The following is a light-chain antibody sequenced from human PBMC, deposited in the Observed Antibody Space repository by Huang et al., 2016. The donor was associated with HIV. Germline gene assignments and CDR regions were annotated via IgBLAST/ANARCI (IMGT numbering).Light chain of an antibody. J-gene: IGKJ2*01. Sequence: DIQMTQSPSSLSASVGDRVTLTCRTSQDIGSHLNWYQQRPGRAPKLLIYVSSTLQSGGPSRCSGGGSGTDFTLTISNLQPEDCATYYCQHSYVSLGYTFGQGTKLEI. CDR2: VSS. V-gene: IGKV1-39*01. CDR1: QDIGSH. CDR3: QHSYVSLGYT.